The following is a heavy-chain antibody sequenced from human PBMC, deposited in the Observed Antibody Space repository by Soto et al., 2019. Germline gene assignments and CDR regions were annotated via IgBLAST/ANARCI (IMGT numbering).Heavy chain of an antibody. CDR2: IYYLGNA. Sequence: QVQLQESGPGLVKPSETLSLTCTASGGSVRSGSHYWSWIRQPPGQGLQWVGHIYYLGNASYNASVKSRGPLSIDTTRTRFSPELSPVATAEAAVDYCATKVSCNMMCDFWGQGTLVTVSS. J-gene: IGHJ4*02. CDR1: GGSVRSGSHY. V-gene: IGHV4-61*01. CDR3: ATKVSCNMMCDF. D-gene: IGHD2-8*01.